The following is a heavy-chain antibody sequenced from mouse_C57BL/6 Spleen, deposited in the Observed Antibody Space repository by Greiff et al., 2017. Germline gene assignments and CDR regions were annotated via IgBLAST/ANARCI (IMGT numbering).Heavy chain of an antibody. D-gene: IGHD1-1*01. V-gene: IGHV1-15*01. Sequence: QVQLQQSGAELVRPGASVTLSCKASGYTFTDYEMHWVKQTPVHGLEWIGAIDPETGGTAYNQKFKGKAILTADKSSSTAYMELRSLTSEDSAVYYCTRSSDYYGSSSDYFGYWGQGTTRTVSS. CDR1: GYTFTDYE. CDR3: TRSSDYYGSSSDYFGY. J-gene: IGHJ2*01. CDR2: IDPETGGT.